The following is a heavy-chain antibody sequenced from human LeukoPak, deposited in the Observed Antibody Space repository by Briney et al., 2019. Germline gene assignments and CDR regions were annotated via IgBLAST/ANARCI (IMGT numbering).Heavy chain of an antibody. D-gene: IGHD1-26*01. CDR2: IGTAGDT. CDR3: VRAPPGSRAFHYSYMDV. Sequence: GGSLRLSCAASGFTFSRYDMHWVRQVTGKGLEWVSTIGTAGDTYYPDSVKGRFTISRENAENSLYLQMSSLRAGDTALYYCVRAPPGSRAFHYSYMDVWGKGTTVTISS. CDR1: GFTFSRYD. V-gene: IGHV3-13*01. J-gene: IGHJ6*03.